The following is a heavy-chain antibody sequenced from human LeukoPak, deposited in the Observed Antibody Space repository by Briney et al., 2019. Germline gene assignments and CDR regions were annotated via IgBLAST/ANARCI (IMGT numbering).Heavy chain of an antibody. CDR1: GFTFSHYY. CDR2: ITGISTYM. D-gene: IGHD2-2*01. Sequence: GGSLRLSCAASGFTFSHYYMSWIRQAPGKGLEWVSSITGISTYMYYTDSVKGRFTISRDNAKNSLYLQMNSLRAEDTAVYYCARVKSVPAARDSSLGIDYWGQGTLVTVSS. CDR3: ARVKSVPAARDSSLGIDY. J-gene: IGHJ4*02. V-gene: IGHV3-11*06.